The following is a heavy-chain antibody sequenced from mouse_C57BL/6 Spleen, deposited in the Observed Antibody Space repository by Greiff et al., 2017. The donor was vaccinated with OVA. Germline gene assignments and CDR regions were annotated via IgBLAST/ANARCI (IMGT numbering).Heavy chain of an antibody. CDR2: IYPRSGNT. J-gene: IGHJ1*03. CDR1: GYTFTSYG. V-gene: IGHV1-81*01. CDR3: ARSRDYGSSFYWYFDV. D-gene: IGHD1-1*01. Sequence: QVQLQQSGAELARPGASVKLSCKASGYTFTSYGISWVKQRTGQGLEWIGEIYPRSGNTYYNEKFKGKATLTADKSSSTAYMQLRSLTSEDSAVYFCARSRDYGSSFYWYFDVWGTGTTVTVSS.